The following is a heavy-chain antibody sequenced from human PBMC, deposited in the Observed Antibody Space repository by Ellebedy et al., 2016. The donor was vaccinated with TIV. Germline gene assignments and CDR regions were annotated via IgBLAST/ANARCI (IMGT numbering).Heavy chain of an antibody. CDR1: GFTFSSYA. D-gene: IGHD3-16*02. Sequence: GESLKISCGGSGFTFSSYAMSWVRQSPGKGLEWVSTVTGHSASTHYADSVKGRFATSRDNSKNTLYLQMNSLRTEDTAVYYCARDLDVYVWGTYRFWGQGILVTVSS. CDR3: ARDLDVYVWGTYRF. J-gene: IGHJ4*02. CDR2: VTGHSAST. V-gene: IGHV3-23*01.